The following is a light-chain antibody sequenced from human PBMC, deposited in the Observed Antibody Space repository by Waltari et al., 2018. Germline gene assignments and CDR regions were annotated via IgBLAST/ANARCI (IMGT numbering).Light chain of an antibody. CDR2: VNSGGSH. CDR1: SGHSSYA. J-gene: IGLJ2*01. V-gene: IGLV4-69*01. Sequence: QLVLTQSPSASASLGASVKLTCTLSSGHSSYAIAWHQQQPEKGPRYLRKVNSGGSHSKGDGIPDRFPGSSSGAERYLTIASLQSEDEADYYCQTWGTGIHVVFGGGTKLTVL. CDR3: QTWGTGIHVV.